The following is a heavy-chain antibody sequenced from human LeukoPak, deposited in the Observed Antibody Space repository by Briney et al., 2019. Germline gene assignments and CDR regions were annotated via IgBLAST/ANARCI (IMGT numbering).Heavy chain of an antibody. J-gene: IGHJ4*02. CDR2: IYYSGST. CDR1: GGSISSSSYY. V-gene: IGHV4-39*01. CDR3: VGYYYDSSGYYRDY. Sequence: SETLSLTCTVSGGSISSSSYYWGWIRQPPGKGLEWIGSIYYSGSTYYNPSLKSRVTISVDTSKNQFSLKLSSVTAADTAVYYCVGYYYDSSGYYRDYWGQGTLATVSS. D-gene: IGHD3-22*01.